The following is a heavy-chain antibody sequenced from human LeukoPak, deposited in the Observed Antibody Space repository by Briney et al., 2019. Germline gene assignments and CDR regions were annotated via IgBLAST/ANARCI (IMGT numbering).Heavy chain of an antibody. CDR2: MNPNSGNT. Sequence: ASVKVSCKASGYTFTSYDINWVRQATGQGLEWTGWMNPNSGNTGYAQKFQGRVTMTRNTSISTAYMELSSLRSEDTAVYYCARGQFIKKSGGSKRFDWFDPWGQGTLVTVSS. V-gene: IGHV1-8*01. CDR3: ARGQFIKKSGGSKRFDWFDP. CDR1: GYTFTSYD. J-gene: IGHJ5*02. D-gene: IGHD1-26*01.